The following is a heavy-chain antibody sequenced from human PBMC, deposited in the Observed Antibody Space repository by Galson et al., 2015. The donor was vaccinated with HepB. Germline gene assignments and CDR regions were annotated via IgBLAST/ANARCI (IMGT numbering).Heavy chain of an antibody. D-gene: IGHD6-6*01. Sequence: SLRLSCAASGFTFSSYGMHWVRQAPGKGLEWVAVIWYDGSNKYYADSVKGRFTISRDNSKNTLYLQMNSLRAEDTAVYYCARGIAARGWDLDYWGQGTLVTVSS. CDR1: GFTFSSYG. CDR3: ARGIAARGWDLDY. CDR2: IWYDGSNK. V-gene: IGHV3-33*01. J-gene: IGHJ4*02.